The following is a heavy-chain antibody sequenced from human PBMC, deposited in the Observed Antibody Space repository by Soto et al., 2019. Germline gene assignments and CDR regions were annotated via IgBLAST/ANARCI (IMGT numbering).Heavy chain of an antibody. CDR3: AKDLDLYYFDY. V-gene: IGHV3-30*18. CDR2: ISYDGSNK. J-gene: IGHJ4*02. D-gene: IGHD3-3*01. Sequence: QVQLVESGGGVVQPGRSLRLSCAASGFTFSSYGMHWVRQAPGKGLGWVAVISYDGSNKYYADSVKGRFTISRDNSKNTLYLQMNSLRAEDTAVYYCAKDLDLYYFDYWGQGTLVTVSS. CDR1: GFTFSSYG.